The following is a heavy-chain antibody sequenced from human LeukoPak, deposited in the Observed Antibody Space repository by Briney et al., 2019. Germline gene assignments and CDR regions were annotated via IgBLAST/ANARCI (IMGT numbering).Heavy chain of an antibody. Sequence: SVKVSCKASGGTFSSYAISWVRQAPGQGLEWMGGIIPIFGAANYAQKFQGRVTITTNESTSTAYMELSSLRSEDTALYYCAKDYYGSGSYYFDYWGQGTLVTVSS. CDR2: IIPIFGAA. J-gene: IGHJ4*02. V-gene: IGHV1-69*05. D-gene: IGHD3-10*01. CDR3: AKDYYGSGSYYFDY. CDR1: GGTFSSYA.